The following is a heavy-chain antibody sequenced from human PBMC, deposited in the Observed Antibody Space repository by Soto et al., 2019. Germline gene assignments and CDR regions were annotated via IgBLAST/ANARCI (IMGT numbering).Heavy chain of an antibody. V-gene: IGHV3-21*01. CDR2: ISSSSSYI. D-gene: IGHD3-22*01. CDR1: GFTFSSYS. Sequence: EVQLVESGGGLVEPGGSLRLSCAASGFTFSSYSMNWVRQAPGKGLEWVSSISSSSSYIYYADSVRGRFTISRDNAKNSLYLQMTSLRAEDTAVYYCARERGDDSSGYYYSPDAFDIWGQGTMVTVSS. CDR3: ARERGDDSSGYYYSPDAFDI. J-gene: IGHJ3*02.